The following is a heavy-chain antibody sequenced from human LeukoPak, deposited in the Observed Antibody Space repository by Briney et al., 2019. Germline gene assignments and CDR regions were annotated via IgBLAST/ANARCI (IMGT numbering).Heavy chain of an antibody. Sequence: GGSLRLSCAASGFTFSSYGMHWVRQAPGKGLEWVAVIWYDGSNKYYADSVKGRFTISRDNSKNTLYLQMNSLRAEDTAVYYCAREGLRRAFDIWGQGTMVTVSS. D-gene: IGHD5-12*01. CDR1: GFTFSSYG. J-gene: IGHJ3*02. CDR3: AREGLRRAFDI. V-gene: IGHV3-33*01. CDR2: IWYDGSNK.